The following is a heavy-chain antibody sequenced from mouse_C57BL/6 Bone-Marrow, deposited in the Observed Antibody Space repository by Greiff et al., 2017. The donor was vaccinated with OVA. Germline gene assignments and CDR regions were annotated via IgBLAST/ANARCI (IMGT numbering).Heavy chain of an antibody. V-gene: IGHV1-39*01. Sequence: VQLQQSGPELVKPGASVKISCKASGYSFTDYNMNWVKQSNGKSLEWIGVINPNYGTTSYNQKFKGKATLTVDKSSSTASMQLTSLTSEDSAVYYCAFYYGSSYRYFDVWGTGTTVTVSS. CDR3: AFYYGSSYRYFDV. D-gene: IGHD1-1*01. J-gene: IGHJ1*03. CDR2: INPNYGTT. CDR1: GYSFTDYN.